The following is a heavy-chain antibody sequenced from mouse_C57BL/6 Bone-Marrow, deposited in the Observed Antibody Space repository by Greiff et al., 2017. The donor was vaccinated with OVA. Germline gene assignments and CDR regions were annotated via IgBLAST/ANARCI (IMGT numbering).Heavy chain of an antibody. CDR2: INPYNGGT. CDR1: GYTFTDYY. CDR3: ARDYYGNYGY. J-gene: IGHJ2*01. D-gene: IGHD2-1*01. Sequence: EVQRVESGPVLVKPGASVKMSCKASGYTFTDYYMNWVKQSHGKSLEWIGVINPYNGGTSYNQKFKGKATLTVDKSSSTAYMELNSLTSEDSAVYYCARDYYGNYGYWGQGTTLTVSS. V-gene: IGHV1-19*01.